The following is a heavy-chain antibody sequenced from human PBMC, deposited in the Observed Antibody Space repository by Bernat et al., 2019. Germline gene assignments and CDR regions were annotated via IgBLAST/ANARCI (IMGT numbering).Heavy chain of an antibody. V-gene: IGHV3-48*01. D-gene: IGHD3-3*01. J-gene: IGHJ5*02. CDR3: ARDPPPFLEWLMGKFDP. CDR2: ISSSSNTI. CDR1: GFTFSSYN. Sequence: EVQLVESGGGLVQPGGSLRLSCAASGFTFSSYNMNWVRQAPGKGLEWVSYISSSSNTIYYADSVKGRFTISRDNAKNSLYLQMNSLRAEDTAVYYCARDPPPFLEWLMGKFDPWGQGTLVTVSS.